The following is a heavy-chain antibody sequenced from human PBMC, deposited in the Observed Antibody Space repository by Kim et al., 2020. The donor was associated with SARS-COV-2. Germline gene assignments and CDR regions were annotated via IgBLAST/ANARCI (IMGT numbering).Heavy chain of an antibody. Sequence: SETLSLTCTVSGGSISSGGYYWSWIRQHPGKGLEWIGYIYYSGSTYYNPSLKSRVTISVDTSKNQFSLKLSSVTAADTAVYYCARSRRYSQIDYWGQGTLVTVSS. J-gene: IGHJ4*02. CDR2: IYYSGST. CDR1: GGSISSGGYY. CDR3: ARSRRYSQIDY. V-gene: IGHV4-31*03. D-gene: IGHD2-15*01.